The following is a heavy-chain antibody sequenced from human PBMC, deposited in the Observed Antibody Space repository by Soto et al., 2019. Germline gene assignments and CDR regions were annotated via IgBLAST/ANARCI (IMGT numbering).Heavy chain of an antibody. CDR3: VKSFFYDSSGYHYGLFDH. CDR2: VSFDGNNR. D-gene: IGHD3-22*01. Sequence: PGGSLRLSCAASGFTFSKYAMYWVRQAPGRGPEWVAVVSFDGNNRFHADSVRGRFTISRDNSKSTLFLQMDSLRVEDTAVYYCVKSFFYDSSGYHYGLFDHWGQVAMITVSS. J-gene: IGHJ4*02. CDR1: GFTFSKYA. V-gene: IGHV3-30*18.